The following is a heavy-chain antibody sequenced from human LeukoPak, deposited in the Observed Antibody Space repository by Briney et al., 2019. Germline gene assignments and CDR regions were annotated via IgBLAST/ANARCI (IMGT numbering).Heavy chain of an antibody. V-gene: IGHV3-23*01. J-gene: IGHJ4*02. D-gene: IGHD1-26*01. Sequence: GGSLRLSCAASGFTFSSYAMSWVRQAPGKGLEWVSAISGSGGSTYCADSVKGRFTISRDNSKNTLYLQMNSLRAADTAVYYCAKGPEWELLRFYFDYWGQGTLVTVSS. CDR2: ISGSGGST. CDR1: GFTFSSYA. CDR3: AKGPEWELLRFYFDY.